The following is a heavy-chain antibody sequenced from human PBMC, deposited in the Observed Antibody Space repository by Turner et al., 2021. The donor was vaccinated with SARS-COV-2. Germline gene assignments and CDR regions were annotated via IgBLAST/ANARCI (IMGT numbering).Heavy chain of an antibody. J-gene: IGHJ6*02. V-gene: IGHV3-7*03. Sequence: EVQLVESGGGLVQPGGSLRLSCAASGCTFSSYWMNWVRQAPGKGLEWVANIKQDGSEKYYVDSVKGRFTISRDNAKNSLYLQMNSLRAEDTAVYYCAREESGSFGAYGMDVWGQGTTVTVSS. D-gene: IGHD2-15*01. CDR1: GCTFSSYW. CDR2: IKQDGSEK. CDR3: AREESGSFGAYGMDV.